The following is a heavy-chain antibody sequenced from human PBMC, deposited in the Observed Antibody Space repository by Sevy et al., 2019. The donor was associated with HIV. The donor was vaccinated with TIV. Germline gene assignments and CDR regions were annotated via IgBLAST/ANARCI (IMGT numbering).Heavy chain of an antibody. Sequence: GGSLRLSCAASGSTFNSYTMNWVRQAPGKGLEWVSSVSFASNYIYYADSVRGRFTISRDNAKNSLYLQMNSLRAEDTAVYYCARPYGSGSWEAFDLWGQGTMVTVSS. CDR1: GSTFNSYT. CDR3: ARPYGSGSWEAFDL. CDR2: VSFASNYI. V-gene: IGHV3-21*01. J-gene: IGHJ3*01. D-gene: IGHD3-10*01.